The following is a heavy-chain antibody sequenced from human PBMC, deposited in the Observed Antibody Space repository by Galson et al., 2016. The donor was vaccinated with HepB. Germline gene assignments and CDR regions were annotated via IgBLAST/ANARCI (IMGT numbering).Heavy chain of an antibody. CDR2: IYHSGST. J-gene: IGHJ5*02. D-gene: IGHD3-16*01. CDR3: ARVGGSYFNWFDP. Sequence: SLRLSCAASDFSFRSYAMAWVRQPPGKGLEWIGEIYHSGSTNYNPSLKSRVTLFVDTSKKQFSLRLNSVTAADTAVYYCARVGGSYFNWFDPWGQGTLVTVSS. CDR1: DFSFRSYAM. V-gene: IGHV4-4*02.